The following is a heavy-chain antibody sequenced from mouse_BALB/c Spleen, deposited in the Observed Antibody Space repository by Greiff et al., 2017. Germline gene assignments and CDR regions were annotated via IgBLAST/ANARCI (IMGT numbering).Heavy chain of an antibody. CDR3: AREDYGSMGNY. J-gene: IGHJ2*01. D-gene: IGHD1-1*01. Sequence: QVQLQQSGPELVRPGVSVKISCKGSGYTFTDYAMHWVKQSHAQSLEWIAVISTYYGNTNYNQKFKGKATMTVDKSSSTAYMELARLTSEDSAIYYCAREDYGSMGNYWGQGTTLTVSS. CDR2: ISTYYGNT. V-gene: IGHV1-67*01. CDR1: GYTFTDYA.